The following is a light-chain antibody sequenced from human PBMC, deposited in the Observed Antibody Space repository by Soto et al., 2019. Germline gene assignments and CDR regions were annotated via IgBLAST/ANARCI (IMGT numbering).Light chain of an antibody. CDR3: QQYFSHPYT. J-gene: IGKJ2*01. Sequence: AIRMTQSPSSFSASTGDRVTITCRASQDISSYLAWYQQKVGKAPKLLIYAAATLQRGAPSRFSGSGSGTDFTLTISRLQSEDFATYYCQQYFSHPYTFGQGTKLEI. CDR1: QDISSY. CDR2: AAA. V-gene: IGKV1-8*01.